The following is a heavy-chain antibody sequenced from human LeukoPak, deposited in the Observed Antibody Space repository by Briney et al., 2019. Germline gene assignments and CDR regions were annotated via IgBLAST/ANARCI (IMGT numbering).Heavy chain of an antibody. J-gene: IGHJ6*03. Sequence: PSETLSLTCTVSGGSISSYYWSWIRQPAGKGLEWIGRIYTSGSTNYNPSLKSRVTMSVDTSKNQFSLKLSSVTAADTAVYYCARDLESRIFLDYYYYMDVWGKGTTVTVSS. CDR1: GGSISSYY. CDR3: ARDLESRIFLDYYYYMDV. D-gene: IGHD2-15*01. V-gene: IGHV4-4*07. CDR2: IYTSGST.